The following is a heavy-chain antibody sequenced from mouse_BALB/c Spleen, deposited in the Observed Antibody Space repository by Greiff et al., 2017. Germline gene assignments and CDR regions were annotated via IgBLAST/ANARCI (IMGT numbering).Heavy chain of an antibody. CDR3: AREYGNYYAMDY. Sequence: EVKLVESGPGLVKPSQSLSLTCTVTGYSITSDYAWNWIRQFPGNKLEWMGYISYSGSTSYNPSLKSRISITRDTSKNQFFLQLNSVTTEDTATYYCAREYGNYYAMDYWGQGTSVTVSS. D-gene: IGHD2-10*02. J-gene: IGHJ4*01. CDR2: ISYSGST. V-gene: IGHV3-2*02. CDR1: GYSITSDYA.